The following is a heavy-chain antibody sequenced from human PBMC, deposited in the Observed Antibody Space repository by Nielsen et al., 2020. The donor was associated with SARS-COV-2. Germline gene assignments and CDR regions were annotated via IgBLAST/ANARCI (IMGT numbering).Heavy chain of an antibody. CDR2: ISSSSSTI. CDR1: GFTFSSYS. Sequence: GESLNISCAASGFTFSSYSMNWVRQAPGKGLEWVSYISSSSSTIYYADSVKGRFTISRDNAKNSLYLQMNSLRAEDTAVYYCARDVMTTVTTGWFDPWGQGTLVIVSS. D-gene: IGHD4-17*01. V-gene: IGHV3-48*01. CDR3: ARDVMTTVTTGWFDP. J-gene: IGHJ5*02.